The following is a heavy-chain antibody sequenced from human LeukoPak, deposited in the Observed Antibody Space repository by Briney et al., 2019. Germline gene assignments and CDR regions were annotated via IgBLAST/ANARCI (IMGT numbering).Heavy chain of an antibody. J-gene: IGHJ4*02. Sequence: PSETLSLTCTVSGGSISSYYWSWIRQPPGKGLEWIGYIYYSGSTNYNPSLKSRVTISVDTSKNQFSLKLSSVTAADTAVYYCARTIVATPAPFDYWGQGTLVTVSS. V-gene: IGHV4-59*08. CDR3: ARTIVATPAPFDY. CDR1: GGSISSYY. D-gene: IGHD5-12*01. CDR2: IYYSGST.